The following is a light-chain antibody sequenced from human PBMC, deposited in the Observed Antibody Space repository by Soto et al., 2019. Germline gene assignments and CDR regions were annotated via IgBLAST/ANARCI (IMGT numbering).Light chain of an antibody. V-gene: IGKV1-5*03. CDR2: QAS. Sequence: DIQMTQSPSTLSASVGDTVTITCRASQSISSWLAWYQQKPGKAPNLLIYQASSLESGVPSRFNGSASGTEFTLTISSLQPDDFATYYCQQYNSYGYTFGQGTKVDIK. CDR1: QSISSW. CDR3: QQYNSYGYT. J-gene: IGKJ2*01.